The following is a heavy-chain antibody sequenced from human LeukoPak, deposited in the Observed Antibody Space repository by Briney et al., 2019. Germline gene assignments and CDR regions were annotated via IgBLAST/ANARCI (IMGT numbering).Heavy chain of an antibody. V-gene: IGHV3-7*03. CDR2: ISPDESTK. Sequence: GGSLRLSCAASGFTFSRSWMSWVRQAPGKGLEWVANISPDESTKYDMDSVKGRFTISRDNAKDSLYLEMSSLRADDTAVYYCATGASGSWNFGGQGTLVTVSS. CDR3: ATGASGSWNF. CDR1: GFTFSRSW. D-gene: IGHD6-13*01. J-gene: IGHJ4*02.